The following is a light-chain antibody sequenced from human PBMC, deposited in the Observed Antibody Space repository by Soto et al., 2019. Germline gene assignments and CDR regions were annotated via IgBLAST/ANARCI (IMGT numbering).Light chain of an antibody. CDR1: QSISNW. CDR2: KAS. J-gene: IGKJ2*01. V-gene: IGKV1-5*03. CDR3: QQYSSSSVT. Sequence: DIQMTQSPSSLSASVGDRVTITCRASQSISNWLAWFQQKPGKAPNLLIRKASNLQSGVPSRFSGGGSGTEFTLTISSLQPDDFATYYCQQYSSSSVTFVQGTNLEI.